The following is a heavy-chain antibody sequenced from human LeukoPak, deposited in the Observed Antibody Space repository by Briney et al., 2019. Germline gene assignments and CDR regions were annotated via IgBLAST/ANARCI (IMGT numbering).Heavy chain of an antibody. V-gene: IGHV3-23*01. CDR1: GFTFSSYA. Sequence: PGGSLRLSCAASGFTFSSYAMSWVRQAPGKGLEWVSAISGSGGSTYYADSVKGRFTISRDNSKNTLYLQMNSLRVEDTAVYYCAKDRSVAYYYDSSGYYLGNYWGQGTLVTVSS. D-gene: IGHD3-22*01. J-gene: IGHJ4*02. CDR3: AKDRSVAYYYDSSGYYLGNY. CDR2: ISGSGGST.